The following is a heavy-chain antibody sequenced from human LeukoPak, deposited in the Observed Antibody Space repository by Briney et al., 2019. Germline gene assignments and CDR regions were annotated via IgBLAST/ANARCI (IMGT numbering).Heavy chain of an antibody. J-gene: IGHJ4*02. CDR1: GFTFSSYV. Sequence: GGSLRLSCAASGFTFSSYVMSWVRQAPGKGLEWVANIKQDGSEKYYVDSVKGRFTISRDNAKNSLYLQMNSLRAEDTAVYYCARHRGYSYGSFGVWGQGTLVTVSS. D-gene: IGHD5-18*01. CDR2: IKQDGSEK. CDR3: ARHRGYSYGSFGV. V-gene: IGHV3-7*01.